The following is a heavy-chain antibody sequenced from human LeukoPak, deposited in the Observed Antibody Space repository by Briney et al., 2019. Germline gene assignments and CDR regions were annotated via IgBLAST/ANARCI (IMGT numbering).Heavy chain of an antibody. CDR2: ISGSGGST. J-gene: IGHJ6*02. CDR1: GFTFSSYR. Sequence: GGSLRLSCAASGFTFSSYRMSWVRQAPGKGLEWVSAISGSGGSTYYADSVKGRFTISRDNSKNTLYLQMNSLRAEDTAVYYCATCPPLKYSSGWYPRSYYGMDVWGQGTTVTVSS. D-gene: IGHD6-19*01. CDR3: ATCPPLKYSSGWYPRSYYGMDV. V-gene: IGHV3-23*01.